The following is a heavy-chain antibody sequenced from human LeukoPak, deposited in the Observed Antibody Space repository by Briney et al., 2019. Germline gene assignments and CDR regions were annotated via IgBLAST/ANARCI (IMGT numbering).Heavy chain of an antibody. CDR3: ARGYYDSSGYYYVDAFDI. CDR2: IYTSGST. V-gene: IGHV4-4*07. J-gene: IGHJ3*02. Sequence: SETLSLTCTVSGGSISSYYWSWIRQPAGKGLEWIGRIYTSGSTNYNPSLKSRVTMSVDTSKNQFSLKLSSVTAADTAVYYCARGYYDSSGYYYVDAFDIWGQGTMVTVSS. D-gene: IGHD3-22*01. CDR1: GGSISSYY.